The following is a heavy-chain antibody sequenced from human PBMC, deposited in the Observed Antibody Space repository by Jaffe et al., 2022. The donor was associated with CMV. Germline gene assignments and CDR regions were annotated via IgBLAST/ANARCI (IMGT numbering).Heavy chain of an antibody. CDR1: GFTFSSYE. D-gene: IGHD6-13*01. V-gene: IGHV3-48*03. CDR2: ISSSGSTI. Sequence: EVQLVESGGGLVQPGGSLRLSCAASGFTFSSYEMNWVRQAPGKGLEWVSYISSSGSTIYYADSVKGRFTISRDNAKNSLYLQMNSLRAEDTAVYYCARVQAAAGIGDYWGQGTLVTVSS. J-gene: IGHJ4*02. CDR3: ARVQAAAGIGDY.